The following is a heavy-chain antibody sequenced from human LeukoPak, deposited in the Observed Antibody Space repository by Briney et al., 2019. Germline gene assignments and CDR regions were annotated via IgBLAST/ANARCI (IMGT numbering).Heavy chain of an antibody. J-gene: IGHJ6*03. CDR2: ISGSGGST. Sequence: GGSLRLSCAASGFTFSNYAMSWVRQAPGKGLEWVSLISGSGGSTYYADSVKGRFTISRDNSKKTLYLQMNSLRAEDTAVYYCAKGGPYCTSTSCYGYHYYYYMDVWGNGTTVTVSS. V-gene: IGHV3-23*01. CDR1: GFTFSNYA. CDR3: AKGGPYCTSTSCYGYHYYYYMDV. D-gene: IGHD2-2*01.